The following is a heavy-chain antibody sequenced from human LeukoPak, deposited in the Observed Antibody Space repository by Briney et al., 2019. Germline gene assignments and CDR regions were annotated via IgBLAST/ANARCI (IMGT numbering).Heavy chain of an antibody. CDR1: GFTFSSYS. V-gene: IGHV3-21*04. Sequence: GGSLRLSCAASGFTFSSYSMNWVRQAPGKGLEWVSSISSSSSYIYYADSVKGRFTISRDNAKNSLYLQMNSLRAEDTAVYYCAKGSPYSSSWYGYYFDYWGQGTLVTVSS. D-gene: IGHD6-13*01. CDR3: AKGSPYSSSWYGYYFDY. CDR2: ISSSSSYI. J-gene: IGHJ4*02.